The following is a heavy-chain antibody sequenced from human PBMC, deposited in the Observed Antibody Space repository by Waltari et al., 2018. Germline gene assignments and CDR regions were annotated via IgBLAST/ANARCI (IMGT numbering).Heavy chain of an antibody. Sequence: QVQLVESGGGVVQPGRSLRLSCAASRFTFSRFGMHWVRQAPGKGLEWVAVIWHDGSNEYYVDSVKCRFTISRDNSKNTLYLQMNSLRAEDSAVYYCASQSTTLFDYWGQGTLVTVSS. CDR2: IWHDGSNE. J-gene: IGHJ4*02. CDR1: RFTFSRFG. CDR3: ASQSTTLFDY. V-gene: IGHV3-33*01. D-gene: IGHD2-15*01.